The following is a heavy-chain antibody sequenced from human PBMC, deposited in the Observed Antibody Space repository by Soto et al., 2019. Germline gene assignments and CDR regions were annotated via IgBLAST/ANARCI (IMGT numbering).Heavy chain of an antibody. Sequence: PGGSLRLSCAASGFTFRSYAMSWVRQAPGKGLEWVSAIIGSGGSTYYADSVKGRFTISRDNSKNTLYLQMNSLRAEDTAVYYCAKDLSPSGAPASPGYSSSGYFDYWGQGTLVTVSS. CDR3: AKDLSPSGAPASPGYSSSGYFDY. J-gene: IGHJ4*02. D-gene: IGHD6-13*01. V-gene: IGHV3-23*01. CDR2: IIGSGGST. CDR1: GFTFRSYA.